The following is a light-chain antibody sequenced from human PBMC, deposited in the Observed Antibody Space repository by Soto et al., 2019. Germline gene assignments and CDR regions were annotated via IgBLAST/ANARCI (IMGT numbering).Light chain of an antibody. Sequence: EMVLTQSPGTLSLSPGERATLSCRASQSVSSSYLAWYQQKPGQAPRLIIYGASDRATGIPDRFSGSGSGTDFTLTTSRLETEDFGLDSCQQYVSSPYTFGQGTKLEIK. J-gene: IGKJ2*01. V-gene: IGKV3-20*01. CDR1: QSVSSSY. CDR2: GAS. CDR3: QQYVSSPYT.